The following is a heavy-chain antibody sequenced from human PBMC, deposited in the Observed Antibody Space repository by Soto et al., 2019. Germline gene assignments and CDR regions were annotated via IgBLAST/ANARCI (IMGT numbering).Heavy chain of an antibody. V-gene: IGHV4-34*01. Sequence: TLSLTCAVYGGSFSGYYWSWIRQPPGKGLEWIGEINHSGSTNYNPSLKSRVTISVDTSKNQFSLKLSSVTAADTAVYYCARGIAAAVYVYWGQGTLVTVSS. J-gene: IGHJ4*02. CDR3: ARGIAAAVYVY. CDR1: GGSFSGYY. CDR2: INHSGST. D-gene: IGHD6-13*01.